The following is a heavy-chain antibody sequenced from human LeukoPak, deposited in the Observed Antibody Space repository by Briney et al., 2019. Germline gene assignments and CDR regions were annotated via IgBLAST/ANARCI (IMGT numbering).Heavy chain of an antibody. V-gene: IGHV1-46*01. CDR3: ARGLVGNWGARVWHFDY. CDR1: GYTFTSYY. CDR2: INPSGGST. Sequence: ASVKVSCKVSGYTFTSYYMHWVRQAPGQGLEWMGIINPSGGSTSYAQKFQGRVTMTRDTSTSTVYMELSSLRSEDTAVYYCARGLVGNWGARVWHFDYWGQGTLVTVSS. D-gene: IGHD7-27*01. J-gene: IGHJ4*02.